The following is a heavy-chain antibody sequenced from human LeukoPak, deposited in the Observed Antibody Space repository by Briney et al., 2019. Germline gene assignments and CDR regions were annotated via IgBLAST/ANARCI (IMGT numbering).Heavy chain of an antibody. J-gene: IGHJ4*02. CDR1: GGSISSGGYY. D-gene: IGHD6-19*01. Sequence: PSQTLSLTCTVSGGSISSGGYYWSWIRQHPGKGLEWIGYTYYSGSTYYNPSLKSRVTISVDTSKNQFSLKLSSVTAADTAVYYCARLGIAVAGTGGYWGQGTLVTVSS. CDR3: ARLGIAVAGTGGY. V-gene: IGHV4-31*03. CDR2: TYYSGST.